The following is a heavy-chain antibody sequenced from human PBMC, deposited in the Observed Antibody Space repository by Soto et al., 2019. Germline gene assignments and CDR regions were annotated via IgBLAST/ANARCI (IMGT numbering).Heavy chain of an antibody. D-gene: IGHD3-3*01. J-gene: IGHJ5*02. CDR3: ETLSNDFWSGPNNWFDP. Sequence: ASVKVSCKVSGCTLTELSMHWVRQAPGKGLEWMGGFDPEDGETIYAQKFQGRVTMTEDTSTDTAYMELSSLRSEDTAVYYCETLSNDFWSGPNNWFDPWGQGTLVTVPQ. V-gene: IGHV1-24*01. CDR2: FDPEDGET. CDR1: GCTLTELS.